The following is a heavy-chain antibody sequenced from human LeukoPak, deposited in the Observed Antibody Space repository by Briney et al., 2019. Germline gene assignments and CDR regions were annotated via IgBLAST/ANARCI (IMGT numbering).Heavy chain of an antibody. Sequence: ASVKVSCTASGYTFTSYGISWVRQAPGQGLEWMGWISAYNGNTNYAQKLQGRVTMTTDTSTSTAYTELRSLRSDDTAVYYCARDPAYCGGDCYGYYGMDVWGQGTTVTVSS. J-gene: IGHJ6*02. D-gene: IGHD2-21*02. V-gene: IGHV1-18*01. CDR2: ISAYNGNT. CDR1: GYTFTSYG. CDR3: ARDPAYCGGDCYGYYGMDV.